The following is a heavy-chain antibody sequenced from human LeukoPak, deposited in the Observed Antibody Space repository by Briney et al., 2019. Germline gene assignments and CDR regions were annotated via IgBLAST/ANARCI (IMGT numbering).Heavy chain of an antibody. CDR1: GGSISSSNW. Sequence: SGTLSLTCAVSGGSISSSNWWSWVRQPPGKGLEWIGGIYHSGSTNYNPSLKSRVTISVDKSKNQFSLKLNSVTAADTAVYYCARTYYYGSGNQFDYWGQGTLVTVSS. D-gene: IGHD3-10*01. J-gene: IGHJ4*02. CDR2: IYHSGST. CDR3: ARTYYYGSGNQFDY. V-gene: IGHV4-4*02.